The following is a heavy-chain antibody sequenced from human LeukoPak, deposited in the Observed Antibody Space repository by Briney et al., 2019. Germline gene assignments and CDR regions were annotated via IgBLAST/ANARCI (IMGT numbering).Heavy chain of an antibody. CDR3: AKGGGWLYYFDY. V-gene: IGHV3-23*01. CDR1: EFTFNTYG. J-gene: IGHJ4*02. D-gene: IGHD6-19*01. CDR2: ISGDRTT. Sequence: GGSLRLSCAASEFTFNTYGMNWVRQAPGKGLEWVSAISGDRTTYYADSVKGRFTISRDNSKNTLYLQMNSLRAEDTAVYYCAKGGGWLYYFDYWGQGTLVTVSS.